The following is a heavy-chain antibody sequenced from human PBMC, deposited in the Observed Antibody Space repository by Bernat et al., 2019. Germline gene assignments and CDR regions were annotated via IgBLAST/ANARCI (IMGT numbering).Heavy chain of an antibody. Sequence: QLQLQESGSGLVKPSQTLSLTCAVSGGSISSGGYSWSWIRQPPGKGLEWIGYIYHSGSTYYNPSLKSRVTISVDRSKNQFSLKLSSVTAADTAVYYCASHGGGSWADAFDIWGQGTMVTVSS. D-gene: IGHD2-15*01. CDR1: GGSISSGGYS. V-gene: IGHV4-30-2*01. CDR3: ASHGGGSWADAFDI. CDR2: IYHSGST. J-gene: IGHJ3*02.